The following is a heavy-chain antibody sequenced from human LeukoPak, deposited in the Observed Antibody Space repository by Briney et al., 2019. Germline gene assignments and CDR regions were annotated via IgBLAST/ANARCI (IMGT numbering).Heavy chain of an antibody. D-gene: IGHD2-21*01. CDR3: ARVPWPPHSPWFDP. V-gene: IGHV1-18*01. J-gene: IGHJ5*02. CDR1: GYTFTSYG. CDR2: ISAYNGNT. Sequence: ASVKVSCKASGYTFTSYGISWVRQAPGQGLEWMGWISAYNGNTNYAQKLQGRVTMTTDTSTSTAYMELRSLRSDDTAVYYCARVPWPPHSPWFDPWGQGTLVSVSS.